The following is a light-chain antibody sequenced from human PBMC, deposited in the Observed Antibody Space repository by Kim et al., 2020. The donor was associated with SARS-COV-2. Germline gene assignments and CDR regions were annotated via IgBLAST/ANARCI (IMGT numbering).Light chain of an antibody. V-gene: IGKV3-20*01. CDR1: QSVTYNS. CDR2: AAS. J-gene: IGKJ2*01. CDR3: QQYDYSPYT. Sequence: EVVLTQSPGTLSLSPGERATLSCRASQSVTYNSLAWYKKKPDQAPRLLIYAASSRATGIPDRFSGSGSGTDFTLTISRLEPEDFAVYYCQQYDYSPYTFGQGTKLEV.